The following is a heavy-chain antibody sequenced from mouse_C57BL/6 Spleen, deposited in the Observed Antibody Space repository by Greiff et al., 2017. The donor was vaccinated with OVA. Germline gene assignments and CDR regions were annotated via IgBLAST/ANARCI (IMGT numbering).Heavy chain of an antibody. Sequence: QVQLKQPGAELVKPGASVKLSCKASGYTFTSYWMHWVKQRPGQGLEWIGMIHPNSGSTNYNEKFKSKATLTVDKSSSTAYMQLSSLTSEDSAVYYCARSNYDYDVAMDYWGQGTSVTVSS. D-gene: IGHD2-4*01. CDR3: ARSNYDYDVAMDY. CDR2: IHPNSGST. CDR1: GYTFTSYW. V-gene: IGHV1-64*01. J-gene: IGHJ4*01.